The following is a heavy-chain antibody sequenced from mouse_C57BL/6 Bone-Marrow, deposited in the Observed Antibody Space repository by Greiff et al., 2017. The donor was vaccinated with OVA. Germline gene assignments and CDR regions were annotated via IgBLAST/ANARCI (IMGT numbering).Heavy chain of an antibody. V-gene: IGHV1-61*01. CDR1: GYTFTSYW. CDR2: IYPSDSET. J-gene: IGHJ1*03. CDR3: ARGGGYDGP. Sequence: QVQLKQPGAELVRPGSSVKLSCKASGYTFTSYWMDWVKQRPGQGLEWIGNIYPSDSETHYNQKFKDKATLTVDKSSSTAYMQLSSLTSEDSAVYFCARGGGYDGPWGTGTTVTVSS. D-gene: IGHD2-2*01.